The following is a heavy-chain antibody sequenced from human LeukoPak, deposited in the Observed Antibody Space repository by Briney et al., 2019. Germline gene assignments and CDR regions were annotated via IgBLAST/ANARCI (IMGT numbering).Heavy chain of an antibody. Sequence: SVKVSCKASGYTFTTYYMHWVRQAPGQGLEWMGGIIPIFGTANYAQKFQGRVTITADESTSTAYMELSSLRSEDTAVYYCARDNRYCSSTSCYFDYWGQGTLVTVSS. CDR3: ARDNRYCSSTSCYFDY. CDR2: IIPIFGTA. D-gene: IGHD2-2*01. CDR1: GYTFTTYY. J-gene: IGHJ4*02. V-gene: IGHV1-69*13.